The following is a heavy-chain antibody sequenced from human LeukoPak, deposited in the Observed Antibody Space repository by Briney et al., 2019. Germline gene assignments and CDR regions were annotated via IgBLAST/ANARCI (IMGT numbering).Heavy chain of an antibody. J-gene: IGHJ4*02. Sequence: GGSLRLSCVASGFALSRYWMSWVRQAPGKGLEWVANIKEDGSEKNYVDSVKGRFTTSRDNTKNSLYLQMNSLRVEDTAVYYCARGSGDVSGYYLWGQGTLVTVSS. CDR3: ARGSGDVSGYYL. CDR1: GFALSRYW. CDR2: IKEDGSEK. V-gene: IGHV3-7*04. D-gene: IGHD3-22*01.